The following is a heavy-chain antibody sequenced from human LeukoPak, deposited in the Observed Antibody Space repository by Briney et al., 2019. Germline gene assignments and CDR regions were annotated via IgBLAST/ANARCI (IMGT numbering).Heavy chain of an antibody. Sequence: ASVKVSCKASGYTFTSYGISWVRQAPGQGLEWMGWISAYNGNTNYAQKLQGRVTMTTDTSTSTAYMELRSLRSDDTAVYYCARKVDSVGYNSPPGYWGQGTLVTVSS. CDR2: ISAYNGNT. D-gene: IGHD3-10*01. J-gene: IGHJ4*02. V-gene: IGHV1-18*01. CDR3: ARKVDSVGYNSPPGY. CDR1: GYTFTSYG.